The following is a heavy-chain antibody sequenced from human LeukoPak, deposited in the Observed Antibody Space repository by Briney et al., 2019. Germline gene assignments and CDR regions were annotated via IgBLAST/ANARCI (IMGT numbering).Heavy chain of an antibody. J-gene: IGHJ4*02. V-gene: IGHV4-4*07. CDR3: ARVWGRGGGIDY. D-gene: IGHD2-15*01. CDR2: IYTSGST. CDR1: GGSISSYY. Sequence: SETLSLTCTVSGGSISSYYWSWIRQPAGKGLEWIGRIYTSGSTNYNPSLKSRITISLDTSNNQFSLKLTSVIAADTAVYYCARVWGRGGGIDYWGQGTLVTVSS.